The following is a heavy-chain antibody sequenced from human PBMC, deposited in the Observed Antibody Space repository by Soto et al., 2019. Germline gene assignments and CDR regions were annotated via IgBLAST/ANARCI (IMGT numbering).Heavy chain of an antibody. CDR2: MNWDGGRT. CDR1: GFTFDDYG. Sequence: EVQLVASGGGVVRPGGSLRLSCAASGFTFDDYGMSWVRQVPGKGLEWVAGMNWDGGRTAYADSVRGRFTISRDNAKNSLYLQMNSLRGDDTAFYYCARGSGYGDYVSPYWGQGTLVTVS. J-gene: IGHJ4*02. CDR3: ARGSGYGDYVSPY. V-gene: IGHV3-20*04. D-gene: IGHD4-17*01.